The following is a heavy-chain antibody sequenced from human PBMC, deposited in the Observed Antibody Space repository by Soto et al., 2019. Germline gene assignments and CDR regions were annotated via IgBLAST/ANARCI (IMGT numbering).Heavy chain of an antibody. Sequence: ASVKVSCKASGYSFTNNDVSWVRQATGQGLEWMGWMNPGSGDTGYAQKFQGRVTMTRDISTATAYMELSSLRFDDTATYYCARMATFGSLNWFDPWGQGTLVTVSS. V-gene: IGHV1-8*01. CDR3: ARMATFGSLNWFDP. D-gene: IGHD3-16*01. CDR2: MNPGSGDT. J-gene: IGHJ5*02. CDR1: GYSFTNND.